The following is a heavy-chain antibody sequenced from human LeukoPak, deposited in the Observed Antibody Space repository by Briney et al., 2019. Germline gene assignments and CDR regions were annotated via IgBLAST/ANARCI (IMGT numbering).Heavy chain of an antibody. J-gene: IGHJ4*02. CDR1: GFTFSSFG. V-gene: IGHV3-33*06. Sequence: GRSLRLSCAASGFTFSSFGMHWVRQAPGKGLEWVAVIWYDGSNKYYADSVKGRFTISRDNSKNTLYLQMNSLRAEDTAVYYCAKVGFSFGSIDFWGQGTLVTVSS. CDR2: IWYDGSNK. D-gene: IGHD3-16*01. CDR3: AKVGFSFGSIDF.